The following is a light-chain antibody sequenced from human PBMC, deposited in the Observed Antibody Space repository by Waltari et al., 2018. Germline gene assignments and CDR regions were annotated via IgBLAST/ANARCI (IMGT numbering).Light chain of an antibody. Sequence: AIRMTQFPSSFPASTGDRATITCRASQHVSGYLAWYQQKPGQAPRLLIYAASTLQTGVPSRFSGSGSGTGFTLIISCLQAEDFAIYFCQQYYSDPLTFGGGTKVEIK. V-gene: IGKV1-8*01. CDR2: AAS. J-gene: IGKJ4*01. CDR3: QQYYSDPLT. CDR1: QHVSGY.